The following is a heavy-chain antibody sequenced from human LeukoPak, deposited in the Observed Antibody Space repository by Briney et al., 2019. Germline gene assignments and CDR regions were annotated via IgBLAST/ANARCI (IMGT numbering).Heavy chain of an antibody. CDR2: INPNSGGT. D-gene: IGHD6-19*01. CDR1: GSTFTHNY. V-gene: IGHV1-2*02. J-gene: IGHJ4*02. Sequence: GASVKVSCKASGSTFTHNYMHWVRQAPGQGLEWMGWINPNSGGTNYAQKSQCRVTMTRDTSISTAYMELSRLRSDDTAVYYCASVKRIGYSSGWYEYWGQGTLVTVSS. CDR3: ASVKRIGYSSGWYEY.